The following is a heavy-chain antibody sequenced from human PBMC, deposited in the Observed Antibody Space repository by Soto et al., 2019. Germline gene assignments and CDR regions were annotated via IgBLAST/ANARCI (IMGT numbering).Heavy chain of an antibody. V-gene: IGHV3-66*01. D-gene: IGHD6-19*01. CDR3: ARDPSSGWYPATYGMDV. CDR1: GFTVSSNY. CDR2: IYSGGST. J-gene: IGHJ6*02. Sequence: EVQLVESGGGLVQPGGSLRLSCAASGFTVSSNYMSWVRQAPGKGLEWVSVIYSGGSTYYADSVKGRFTISRDNSKNTLYLQMNSLRAEDTAVYYCARDPSSGWYPATYGMDVWGQGTTVTVSS.